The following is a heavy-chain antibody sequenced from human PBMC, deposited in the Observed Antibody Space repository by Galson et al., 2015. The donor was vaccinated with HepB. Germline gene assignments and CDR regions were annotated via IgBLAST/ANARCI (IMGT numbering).Heavy chain of an antibody. J-gene: IGHJ4*02. V-gene: IGHV3-30*04. D-gene: IGHD6-19*01. Sequence: SLRLSCAASGFTFSQYAMHWLRQAPDKGPEWVAMMSYDGSMKEYADSVQGRFTISRDDFRNTLYPQMHSLTPEDTAIYYCARRYSSGFFPDYWGQGTPVTVSS. CDR1: GFTFSQYA. CDR2: MSYDGSMK. CDR3: ARRYSSGFFPDY.